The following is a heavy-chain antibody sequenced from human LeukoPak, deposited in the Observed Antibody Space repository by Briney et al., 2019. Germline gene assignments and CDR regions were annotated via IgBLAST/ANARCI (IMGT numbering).Heavy chain of an antibody. CDR3: ARDRSTYYYGSGSYSHHDY. CDR2: INHSGST. D-gene: IGHD3-10*01. CDR1: GGSFSGYY. V-gene: IGHV4-34*01. J-gene: IGHJ4*02. Sequence: PSETLSLTCAVYGGSFSGYYWSWIRQPPGKGLEWIGEINHSGSTNYNPSLKSRVTISIDTSQNQFSLKLSSVTAADTAVYYCARDRSTYYYGSGSYSHHDYWGQGTLVTVSS.